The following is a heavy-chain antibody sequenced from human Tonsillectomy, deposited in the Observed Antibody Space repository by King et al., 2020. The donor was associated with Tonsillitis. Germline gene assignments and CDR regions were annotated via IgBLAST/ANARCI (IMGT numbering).Heavy chain of an antibody. CDR1: GGTFSSYA. CDR3: ASLKEDPALLLGDIRNWYFDL. J-gene: IGHJ2*01. Sequence: LQLVQSGAEVRKPGSSVKVSCKVSGGTFSSYAINWVRQAPGQGLEWMGGIIPISGTANYAQKFQGRVTITADESTSTAYMELSSLRSEDTAVYYCASLKEDPALLLGDIRNWYFDLWGRGTLVTVSS. D-gene: IGHD3-16*01. V-gene: IGHV1-69*01. CDR2: IIPISGTA.